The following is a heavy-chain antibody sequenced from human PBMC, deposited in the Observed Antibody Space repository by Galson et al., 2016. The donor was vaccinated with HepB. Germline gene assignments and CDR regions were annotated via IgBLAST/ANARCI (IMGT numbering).Heavy chain of an antibody. V-gene: IGHV3-21*01. CDR2: ISSSSSYI. CDR3: ARTYYDYVWGSYRQVFDAFDI. CDR1: GFTFSSYA. J-gene: IGHJ3*02. D-gene: IGHD3-16*02. Sequence: SLRLSCAVSGFTFSSYAMHWVRQAPGKGLEWVSSISSSSSYIYYADSVKGRFTISRDNAKNSLYLQMNSLRAEDTAVYYCARTYYDYVWGSYRQVFDAFDIWGQGTMVTVSS.